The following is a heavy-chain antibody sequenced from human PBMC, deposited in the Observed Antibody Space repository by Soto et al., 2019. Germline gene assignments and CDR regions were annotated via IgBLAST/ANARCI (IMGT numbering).Heavy chain of an antibody. J-gene: IGHJ3*02. CDR1: GCTFTSYD. D-gene: IGHD7-27*01. CDR3: ARGLWWGDWGSGSDAFDI. CDR2: MNPNSGNT. Sequence: QVQLVQSGAEVKKPGASVKVSCKASGCTFTSYDINWVRQATGQGLEWMGWMNPNSGNTGYAQKFQGRVTMTRNTSISTAYMELSSLRSEDTAVYYCARGLWWGDWGSGSDAFDIWGQGTMVTVSS. V-gene: IGHV1-8*01.